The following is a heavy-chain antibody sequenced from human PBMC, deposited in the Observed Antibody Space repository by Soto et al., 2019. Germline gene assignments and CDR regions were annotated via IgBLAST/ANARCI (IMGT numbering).Heavy chain of an antibody. CDR3: AKEGGYCGGDCIDY. V-gene: IGHV3-30*18. CDR1: GFTFSSYG. D-gene: IGHD2-21*02. J-gene: IGHJ4*02. Sequence: QVQLVESGGGVVQPGRSLRLSCAASGFTFSSYGMHWVRQAPGKGLEWVAVISYDGSNKYYADSVKGRFTISRDNSKNTLYLQMNSLRAEDTAVYYCAKEGGYCGGDCIDYWGQGTLVTVSS. CDR2: ISYDGSNK.